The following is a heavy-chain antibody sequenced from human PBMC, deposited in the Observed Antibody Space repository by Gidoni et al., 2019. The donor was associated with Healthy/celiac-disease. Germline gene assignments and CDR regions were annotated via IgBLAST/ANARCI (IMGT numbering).Heavy chain of an antibody. CDR1: GDSFSIINYY. Sequence: QLQLQNSGPGLVKPSDTLSLTCRVSGDSFSIINYYWGWIRQPPGKGLEWIGSIYYSGDNYYNPSLKSRVTISVDKSKNQFSLRLSYVIAADTAVYYCARGERNYDFWSGYYTGAFDFWGQGTLVTVSS. J-gene: IGHJ4*02. D-gene: IGHD3-3*01. CDR3: ARGERNYDFWSGYYTGAFDF. CDR2: IYYSGDN. V-gene: IGHV4-39*01.